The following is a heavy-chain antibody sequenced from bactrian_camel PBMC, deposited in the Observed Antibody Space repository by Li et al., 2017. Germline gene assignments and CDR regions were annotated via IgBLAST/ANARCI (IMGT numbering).Heavy chain of an antibody. D-gene: IGHD5*01. CDR1: GLMFSIHP. CDR2: IIHDGDTT. J-gene: IGHJ4*01. Sequence: QLVESGGGLVQPGGSLRLSCVASGLMFSIHPMSWVRQAPGKGLEWVSRIIHDGDTTSYADSVKGRFTISRDNAKNTLYLKLNSLRTEDTAMYYCAVATATYSPVFGQGTQVTVS. V-gene: IGHV3S31*01.